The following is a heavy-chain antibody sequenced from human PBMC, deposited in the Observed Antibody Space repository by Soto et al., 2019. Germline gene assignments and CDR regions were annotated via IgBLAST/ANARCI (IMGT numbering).Heavy chain of an antibody. CDR2: INPNSGGT. D-gene: IGHD3-3*01. V-gene: IGHV1-2*04. J-gene: IGHJ5*02. CDR3: ARFGYPSFVGDFWSGYYTDNWFDP. CDR1: GYTFTGYY. Sequence: ASVKVSCKASGYTFTGYYMHGVRQAPGQGLEWMGWINPNSGGTNYAQKFQGWVTMTRDTSISTAYMELSRLRSDDTAVYYCARFGYPSFVGDFWSGYYTDNWFDPWGQGTLVTVSS.